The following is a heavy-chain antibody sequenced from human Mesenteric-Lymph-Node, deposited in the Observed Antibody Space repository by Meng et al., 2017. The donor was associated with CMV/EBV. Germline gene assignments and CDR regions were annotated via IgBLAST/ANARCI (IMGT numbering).Heavy chain of an antibody. V-gene: IGHV3-23*01. CDR2: ISASGGSR. CDR1: GFNFLNYA. Sequence: EVPLLESGGGVAQPGGSLRVSCAVSGFNFLNYAMTWVRQAPGKGLEWVSTISASGGSRYYADSVQGRFSVSRDNYKNTLHLQTNSLSAEDTAVYYCAKDPEGYWGQGTLVTVSS. CDR3: AKDPEGY. J-gene: IGHJ4*02.